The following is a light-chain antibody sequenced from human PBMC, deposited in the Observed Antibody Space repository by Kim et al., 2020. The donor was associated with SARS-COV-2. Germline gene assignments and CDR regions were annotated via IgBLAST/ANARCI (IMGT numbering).Light chain of an antibody. CDR3: SSYTSSSPYV. Sequence: GQLITFSCTGTSSDVGGYNYVSWYQLHPGKAPKLMIYDVTERPSGISNRFSGSKSGNTASLTIFGLQPEDEADYYCSSYTSSSPYVFGTGTKVTVL. V-gene: IGLV2-14*03. CDR2: DVT. CDR1: SSDVGGYNY. J-gene: IGLJ1*01.